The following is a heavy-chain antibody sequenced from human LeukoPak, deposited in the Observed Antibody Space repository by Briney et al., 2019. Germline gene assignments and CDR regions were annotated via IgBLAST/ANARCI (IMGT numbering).Heavy chain of an antibody. CDR2: IWYDGSNK. J-gene: IGHJ4*02. CDR3: ARDQPVRGVPDY. D-gene: IGHD3-10*01. CDR1: GFTFSSYG. Sequence: PGRSLRLSCAASGFTFSSYGMHWVRQAPGKGLEWVAVIWYDGSNKYYADSVKGRFTISRDNSKNTLYLQMNSLRAEDTAVYYCARDQPVRGVPDYWGQGTLVTVSS. V-gene: IGHV3-33*01.